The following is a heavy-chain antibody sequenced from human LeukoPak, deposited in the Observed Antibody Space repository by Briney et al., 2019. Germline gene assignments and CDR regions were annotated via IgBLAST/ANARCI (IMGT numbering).Heavy chain of an antibody. D-gene: IGHD3-10*01. CDR1: GFTFSSYW. CDR2: INTDGSSR. CDR3: ARGNGLPRGVPFDY. J-gene: IGHJ4*02. Sequence: GGSLRLSCAAAGFTFSSYWMHWVRQAPGKGLVWVSRINTDGSSRIYADSVKGRFTISRDNAKNTLYLQMNSLRAEDTAVYYCARGNGLPRGVPFDYWGQGTLVTVSS. V-gene: IGHV3-74*01.